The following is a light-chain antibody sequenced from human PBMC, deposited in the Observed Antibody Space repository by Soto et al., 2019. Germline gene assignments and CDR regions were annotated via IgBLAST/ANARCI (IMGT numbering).Light chain of an antibody. Sequence: QSALTQPPSASGSPGQSFTISCTGTSSAVGGYNYVSWYQQHPGKAPKLMIYEVSKRPSGVPDRFSGSKSGNTASLTVSGLQAEDEADYYCSSYAGSNNFGFVFGTGTKLTVL. CDR1: SSAVGGYNY. CDR2: EVS. J-gene: IGLJ1*01. V-gene: IGLV2-8*01. CDR3: SSYAGSNNFGFV.